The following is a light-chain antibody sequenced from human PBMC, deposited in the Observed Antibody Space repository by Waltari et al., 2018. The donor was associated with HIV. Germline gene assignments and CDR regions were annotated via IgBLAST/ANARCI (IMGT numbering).Light chain of an antibody. CDR3: QQYGSSPRT. CDR1: QSVSSSS. CDR2: GAS. V-gene: IGKV3-20*01. J-gene: IGKJ1*01. Sequence: ELALTQSPGTLSLFPGERATLSCRASQSVSSSSLAWYQQKPGQAPRLLIYGASSRATGIPDRFSGSGSGTDFTLTINRLEPEDFAVYYCQQYGSSPRTFGQGTKVEIK.